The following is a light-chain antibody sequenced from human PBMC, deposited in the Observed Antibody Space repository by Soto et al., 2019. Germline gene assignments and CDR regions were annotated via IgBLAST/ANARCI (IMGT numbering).Light chain of an antibody. CDR1: SSDVGGYNY. J-gene: IGLJ1*01. CDR3: SSYTSSSTLDV. V-gene: IGLV2-14*01. CDR2: DVS. Sequence: QSVLTQPASVSGSPGQSITISCTGTSSDVGGYNYVSWYQQHPGKARKLMIYDVSNRPSGVSNRFSGSKSGNTASLTISGLQAEDEADYYCSSYTSSSTLDVFGTGTKLTVL.